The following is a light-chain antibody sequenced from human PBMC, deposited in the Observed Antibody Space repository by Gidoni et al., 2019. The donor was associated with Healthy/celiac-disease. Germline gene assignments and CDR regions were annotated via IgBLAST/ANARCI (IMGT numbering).Light chain of an antibody. CDR1: QGISSY. V-gene: IGKV1-9*01. CDR3: QQLET. Sequence: DIQLTQSPSFLSASVGDRVTITCRASQGISSYLAWYQQKPGKAPKLLIYAASTLQSGVPSRFSGSGSGTEFTLTISSLQPEDFATYYCQQLETFGPATKVDIK. CDR2: AAS. J-gene: IGKJ3*01.